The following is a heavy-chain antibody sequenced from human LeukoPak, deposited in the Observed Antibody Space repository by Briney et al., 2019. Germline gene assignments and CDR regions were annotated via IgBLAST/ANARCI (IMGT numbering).Heavy chain of an antibody. CDR2: INPNSGGT. D-gene: IGHD3-10*01. Sequence: ASVKVSCKASGYTFTSYGISWVRQAPGQGLEWMGWINPNSGGTNYAQKFQGRLTMTRDTSISTAYMELSRLTSDDTAIYYCARGSLGSGTYVSDYWGQGTLVTVSS. CDR3: ARGSLGSGTYVSDY. V-gene: IGHV1-2*02. J-gene: IGHJ4*02. CDR1: GYTFTSYG.